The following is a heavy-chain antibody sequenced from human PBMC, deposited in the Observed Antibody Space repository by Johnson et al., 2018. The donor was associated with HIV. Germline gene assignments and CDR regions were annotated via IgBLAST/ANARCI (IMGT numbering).Heavy chain of an antibody. CDR1: GFTFDDYA. CDR3: AKDPFSFGVAMTAFDI. V-gene: IGHV3-9*01. Sequence: VQLVESGGGLVQPGRSLRLSCAASGFTFDDYAMHWVRQAPGKGLEWVSGISWNSGSIGYADSVKGRFTISRDSAKKSLYLQMNSLRAEDTALYYCAKDPFSFGVAMTAFDIWGQGTMVTVSS. J-gene: IGHJ3*02. CDR2: ISWNSGSI. D-gene: IGHD3-3*01.